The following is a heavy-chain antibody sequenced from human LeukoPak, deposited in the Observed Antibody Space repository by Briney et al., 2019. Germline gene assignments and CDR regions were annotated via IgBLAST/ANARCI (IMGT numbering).Heavy chain of an antibody. D-gene: IGHD1-14*01. J-gene: IGHJ4*02. CDR2: IDPKSGGT. Sequence: ASVKVSCKASGYTFIDYYLHWMRQAPGQGLAWMGWIDPKSGGTNYAQKLKGRVTMPRDTSISTVYMELSSLDSDDAAVYYCARGPATGGLDYWGQGTLVTVSS. CDR1: GYTFIDYY. V-gene: IGHV1-2*02. CDR3: ARGPATGGLDY.